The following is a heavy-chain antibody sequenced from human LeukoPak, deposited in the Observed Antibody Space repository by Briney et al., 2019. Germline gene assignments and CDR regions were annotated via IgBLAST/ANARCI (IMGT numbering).Heavy chain of an antibody. CDR2: ISSSSSYI. Sequence: GGSLRLSCAASGFTFSSYSMNWVRQAPGKGLEWVSSISSSSSYIYYADSVKGRFTISSDNAKNSLYLQMNSLRAEDTAVYYCARGGLTYYDILTGYYPYYFDYWGQGTLVTVSS. V-gene: IGHV3-21*01. J-gene: IGHJ4*02. CDR1: GFTFSSYS. D-gene: IGHD3-9*01. CDR3: ARGGLTYYDILTGYYPYYFDY.